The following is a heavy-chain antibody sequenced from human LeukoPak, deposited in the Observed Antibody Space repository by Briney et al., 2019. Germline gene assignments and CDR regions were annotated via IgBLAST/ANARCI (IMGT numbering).Heavy chain of an antibody. CDR2: IYYSGST. CDR3: ARSGTGDFWSDNWFDP. Sequence: PSETLSLTCTVSGGSISSSSYYWSWIRQPPGKGLEWIGYIYYSGSTNYNPSLKSRVTISVDTSKNQFPLKLSSVTAADTAVYYCARSGTGDFWSDNWFDPWGQGTLVTVSS. CDR1: GGSISSSSYY. D-gene: IGHD3-3*01. V-gene: IGHV4-61*05. J-gene: IGHJ5*02.